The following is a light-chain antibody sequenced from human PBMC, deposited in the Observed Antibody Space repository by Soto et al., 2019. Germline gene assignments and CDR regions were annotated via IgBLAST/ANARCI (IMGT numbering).Light chain of an antibody. CDR3: QKSAGAPQIP. J-gene: IGKJ3*01. Sequence: DIQMTQSPSSLSASVGDRVTITCRASQDINNYLAWYQQKPGKTPKLLISDASTLQSGVPSRFGGSGSGTDFTLTISSLQPEDVATDYCQKSAGAPQIPFGPGTKVDIK. CDR1: QDINNY. CDR2: DAS. V-gene: IGKV1-27*01.